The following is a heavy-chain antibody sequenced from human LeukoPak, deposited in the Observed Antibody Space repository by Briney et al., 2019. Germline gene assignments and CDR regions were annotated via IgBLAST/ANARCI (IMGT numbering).Heavy chain of an antibody. CDR2: ISSSSSSI. Sequence: GGSLRLSCAASGFIFSTYSINWVRQAPGKGLEWVSHISSSSSSIYYADSVKGRFSISRDNAKNSLYLQMNSLRAEDTALYYCAKSYDSSGYYSGSVDYWGQGTLVTVSS. J-gene: IGHJ4*02. V-gene: IGHV3-48*01. CDR1: GFIFSTYS. CDR3: AKSYDSSGYYSGSVDY. D-gene: IGHD3-22*01.